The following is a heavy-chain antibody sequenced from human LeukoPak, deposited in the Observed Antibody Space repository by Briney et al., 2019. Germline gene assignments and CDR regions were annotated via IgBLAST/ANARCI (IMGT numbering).Heavy chain of an antibody. V-gene: IGHV4-39*01. CDR2: IYYSGST. CDR3: ARPQAVNYYYYYMDV. Sequence: SETLSLTCTVSGGSISSSSYYWGWIRQPPGKGLEWIGSIYYSGSTYYNPSLKSRVTISVDTSKNQFSLKLSSVTAADTAVYYCARPQAVNYYYYYMDVWGKGTTVTVS. D-gene: IGHD6-19*01. J-gene: IGHJ6*03. CDR1: GGSISSSSYY.